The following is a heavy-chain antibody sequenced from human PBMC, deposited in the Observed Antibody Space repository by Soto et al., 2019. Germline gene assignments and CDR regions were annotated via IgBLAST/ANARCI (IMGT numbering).Heavy chain of an antibody. Sequence: PGESLKISCKGSGYSFTSYWIGWVRQMPGKGLEWMGIIYPGDSDTRYSPSFQGQVTISADKSISTAYLQWSSLKASDTAMYYCARIPFGEFPFGYYYYVMDVWGQGTTVTVSS. J-gene: IGHJ6*02. CDR3: ARIPFGEFPFGYYYYVMDV. CDR2: IYPGDSDT. V-gene: IGHV5-51*01. CDR1: GYSFTSYW. D-gene: IGHD3-10*01.